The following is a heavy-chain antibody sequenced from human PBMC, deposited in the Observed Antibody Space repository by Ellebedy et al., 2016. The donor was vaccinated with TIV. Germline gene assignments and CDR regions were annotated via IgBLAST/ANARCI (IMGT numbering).Heavy chain of an antibody. CDR1: GFTFTNHW. V-gene: IGHV3-23*01. CDR2: ISGSSGST. J-gene: IGHJ5*02. CDR3: VKVVGPTMAYKWFDP. Sequence: GGSLRLSXAASGFTFTNHWMTWVRQAPGEGLEWVSTISGSSGSTYYADSVKGRFTISRDNSKNTLYLQMSSLRAEDTAIYYCVKVVGPTMAYKWFDPWGQGTLVTVSP. D-gene: IGHD3-10*01.